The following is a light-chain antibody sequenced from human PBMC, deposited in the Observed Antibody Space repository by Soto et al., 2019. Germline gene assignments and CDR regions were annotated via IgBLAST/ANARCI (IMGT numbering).Light chain of an antibody. V-gene: IGKV3-11*01. CDR1: QSVSSY. Sequence: EIVLTQSPATLSLSPGERATLSCRASQSVSSYLAWYQQKPGQAPRLLIYDASNRATGIPARFSGSGSGTGFTLTISSLEPEDFAVYYCQQRSNGPGAFGQGTKLEIK. CDR3: QQRSNGPGA. CDR2: DAS. J-gene: IGKJ2*01.